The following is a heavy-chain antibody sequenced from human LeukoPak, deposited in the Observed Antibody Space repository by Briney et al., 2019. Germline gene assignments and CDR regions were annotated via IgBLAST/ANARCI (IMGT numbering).Heavy chain of an antibody. J-gene: IGHJ4*02. CDR3: ARVGYSGYVRGPFDY. CDR1: GGSFSGYY. D-gene: IGHD5-12*01. V-gene: IGHV4-34*01. Sequence: PSETLSLTCAVYGGSFSGYYGSWIRQPPGKGLEWIGEINHSGSTNYNPSLKSRVTISVDTSKNQFSLKLSSVTAADTAVYYCARVGYSGYVRGPFDYWAQRTLVTVSS. CDR2: INHSGST.